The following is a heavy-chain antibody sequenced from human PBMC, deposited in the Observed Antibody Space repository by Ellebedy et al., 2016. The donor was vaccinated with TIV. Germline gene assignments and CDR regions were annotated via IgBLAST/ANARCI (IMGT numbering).Heavy chain of an antibody. V-gene: IGHV4-39*01. J-gene: IGHJ5*02. CDR1: GDSIATRSYY. Sequence: MPSETLSLTCSVSGDSIATRSYYWAWLRQPPGTGLEWIGSIFYTGVTYYNSSLESRVTISVDTSKNQFSLQLRSVTVADTTLYYCARQIGGYGGRFDPWGQGARVTVSS. CDR3: ARQIGGYGGRFDP. CDR2: IFYTGVT. D-gene: IGHD4-23*01.